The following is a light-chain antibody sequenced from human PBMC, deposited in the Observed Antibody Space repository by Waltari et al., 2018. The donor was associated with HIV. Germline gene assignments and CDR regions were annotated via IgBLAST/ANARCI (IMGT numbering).Light chain of an antibody. J-gene: IGKJ1*01. V-gene: IGKV1-5*03. Sequence: DIRLTQSPSTLSASAGDRVAITCRAGQNVGAFLAWYQQKPGKPPKLLIFQASILEGGVPSRFSGSVSGSDFTLTINGLQSDDFATYYCHQYASFSGTFGQGTEVEL. CDR2: QAS. CDR1: QNVGAF. CDR3: HQYASFSGT.